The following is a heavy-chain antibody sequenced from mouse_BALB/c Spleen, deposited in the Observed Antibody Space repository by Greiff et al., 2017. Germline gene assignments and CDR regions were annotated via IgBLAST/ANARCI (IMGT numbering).Heavy chain of an antibody. Sequence: QLQESGPGLVKPSQSLSLTCTVTGYSITSDYAWNWIRQFPGNKLEWMGYISYSGSTSYNPSLKSRISITRDTSKNQFFLQLNSVTTEDTATYYCARSENYYGSEGFAYWGQGTLVTVSA. D-gene: IGHD1-1*01. CDR3: ARSENYYGSEGFAY. CDR1: GYSITSDYA. CDR2: ISYSGST. V-gene: IGHV3-2*02. J-gene: IGHJ3*01.